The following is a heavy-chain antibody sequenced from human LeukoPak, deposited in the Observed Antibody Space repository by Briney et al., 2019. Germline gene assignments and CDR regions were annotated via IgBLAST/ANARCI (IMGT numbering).Heavy chain of an antibody. D-gene: IGHD3-9*01. Sequence: GGSLRLSCAASGFTFSSYAMSWVRQAPGKGLEWVSAISGSGGSTYYADSVKGRFTISRDNSKNTLYLQMNSLRAEDTAVYYCAKVGNYDILTGYSTSPYFDYWGQGTLVTVSS. CDR1: GFTFSSYA. J-gene: IGHJ4*02. CDR2: ISGSGGST. CDR3: AKVGNYDILTGYSTSPYFDY. V-gene: IGHV3-23*01.